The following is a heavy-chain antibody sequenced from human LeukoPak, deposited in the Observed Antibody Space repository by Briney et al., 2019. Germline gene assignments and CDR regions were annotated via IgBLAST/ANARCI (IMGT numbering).Heavy chain of an antibody. J-gene: IGHJ4*02. CDR1: GYTFTGYY. CDR2: INPNSGGT. Sequence: ASVKVSCKASGYTFTGYYMHWVRQAPGQGLEWMGRINPNSGGTNYAQKFQGRVTMTRDTSISTAYMELNRLRSDDTAVYYCARFGGRYYDILTGYYTAFDYWGQGTLVTVSS. CDR3: ARFGGRYYDILTGYYTAFDY. V-gene: IGHV1-2*06. D-gene: IGHD3-9*01.